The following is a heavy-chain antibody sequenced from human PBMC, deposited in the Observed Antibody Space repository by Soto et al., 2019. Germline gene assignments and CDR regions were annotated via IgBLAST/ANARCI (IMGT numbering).Heavy chain of an antibody. Sequence: GGSLRLSCAAAGFTFRGYAMSWVRQAPGKGLEWVSGISYSGGSTHYADSVKGRFTISRDNSKNTLYLQMNSLRAEDTAVYYCAKEPDYYDSSGPIDYWGQGTLVTVSS. J-gene: IGHJ4*02. CDR1: GFTFRGYA. CDR2: ISYSGGST. D-gene: IGHD3-22*01. V-gene: IGHV3-23*01. CDR3: AKEPDYYDSSGPIDY.